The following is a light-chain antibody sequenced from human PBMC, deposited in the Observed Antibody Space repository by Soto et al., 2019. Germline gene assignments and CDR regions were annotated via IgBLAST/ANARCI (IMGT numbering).Light chain of an antibody. Sequence: EIVLTQSPGTLSLSPGERATLSCRASQSVSNSYLAWYQHNPGQAPRPLIYGASSRVPGIPDRFSGSGSGTDFTLTISRLEPEDSAVYYCQHYESSPWTFGQGTKVEIK. CDR2: GAS. CDR1: QSVSNSY. CDR3: QHYESSPWT. V-gene: IGKV3-20*01. J-gene: IGKJ1*01.